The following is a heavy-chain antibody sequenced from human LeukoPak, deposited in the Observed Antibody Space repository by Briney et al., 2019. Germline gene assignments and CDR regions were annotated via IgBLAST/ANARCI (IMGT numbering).Heavy chain of an antibody. CDR1: GGSISSSSYC. Sequence: PSETLSLTCSVAGGSISSSSYCWGWIRQPPGKGLEWVGSIYYSGSTYYNSSLKSRVTISVDTSKNQFSLTLSSATAADTAVYYCARVALGECSGGSCYSGYYYMDVWGKGTTVTVSS. V-gene: IGHV4-39*01. J-gene: IGHJ6*03. D-gene: IGHD2-15*01. CDR2: IYYSGST. CDR3: ARVALGECSGGSCYSGYYYMDV.